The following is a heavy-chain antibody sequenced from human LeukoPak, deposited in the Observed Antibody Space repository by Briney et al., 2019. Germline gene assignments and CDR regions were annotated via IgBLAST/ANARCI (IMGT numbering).Heavy chain of an antibody. D-gene: IGHD4/OR15-4a*01. V-gene: IGHV1-69*13. Sequence: ASVKVSCKASGGTFSSYAISWVRQAPGQGLEWMGGIIPIFGTANYAQKFQGRVTITADESTSTAYMELSSLRSEDTAVYYCSREGAVWFDPWGQGALVTVSS. J-gene: IGHJ5*02. CDR2: IIPIFGTA. CDR3: SREGAVWFDP. CDR1: GGTFSSYA.